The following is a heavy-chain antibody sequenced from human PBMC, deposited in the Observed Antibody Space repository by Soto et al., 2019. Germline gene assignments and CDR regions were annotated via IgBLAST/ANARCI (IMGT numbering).Heavy chain of an antibody. D-gene: IGHD6-19*01. CDR2: VSHDGRNT. CDR3: AKGGRQWLVTSDFNY. Sequence: VPLVESGGGVVEPGRSLRLSCAASGFTFSDYAMHWVRQAPGKGLERVAVVSHDGRNTHYADSVKGRFTISGDSSKNTVSLEMTSLRAQDTAVYYCAKGGRQWLVTSDFNYWGQGALVTVSS. CDR1: GFTFSDYA. V-gene: IGHV3-30*18. J-gene: IGHJ4*02.